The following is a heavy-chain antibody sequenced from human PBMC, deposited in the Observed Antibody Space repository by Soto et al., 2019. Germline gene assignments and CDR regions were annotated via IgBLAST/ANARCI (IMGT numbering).Heavy chain of an antibody. D-gene: IGHD6-19*01. J-gene: IGHJ4*02. CDR1: GGSITSTSYC. CDR2: IFKTGST. Sequence: SETLSLTCSVSGGSITSTSYCWSWIRQPPGKGLEWIGYIFKTGSTNYNPSLKSRLTISVDTSKNQFSLKLSSVTAADTAVYYCARRYSSGFDYWGQGTLVTVSS. CDR3: ARRYSSGFDY. V-gene: IGHV4-61*05.